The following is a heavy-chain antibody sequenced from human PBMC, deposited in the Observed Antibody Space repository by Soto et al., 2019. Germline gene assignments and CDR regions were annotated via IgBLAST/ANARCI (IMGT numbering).Heavy chain of an antibody. D-gene: IGHD6-19*01. CDR2: ISGSGGST. CDR1: GFTFSSYA. J-gene: IGHJ5*02. Sequence: GGSLRLSCAVSGFTFSSYAMSWVRQAPGKGLEWVSAISGSGGSTYYADSVKGRFTISRDNSKNTLYLQMNSLRAEDTAVYYCAKDPRGSIAVAGTGFDPWGQGTLVTVSS. CDR3: AKDPRGSIAVAGTGFDP. V-gene: IGHV3-23*01.